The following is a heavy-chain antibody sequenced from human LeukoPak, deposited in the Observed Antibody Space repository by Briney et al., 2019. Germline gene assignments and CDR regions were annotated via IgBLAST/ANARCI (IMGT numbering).Heavy chain of an antibody. D-gene: IGHD2-21*01. CDR2: INHSGST. V-gene: IGHV4-34*01. CDR1: GGSFSGYY. Sequence: SETLSLTYAVYGGSFSGYYWSWIRQPPGKGLEWIGEINHSGSTNYNPSLKSRVTISVDTSKNQFSLKLSSVTAADTAVYYCARSSYFPPRTPNYWGQGTLVTVSS. CDR3: ARSSYFPPRTPNY. J-gene: IGHJ4*02.